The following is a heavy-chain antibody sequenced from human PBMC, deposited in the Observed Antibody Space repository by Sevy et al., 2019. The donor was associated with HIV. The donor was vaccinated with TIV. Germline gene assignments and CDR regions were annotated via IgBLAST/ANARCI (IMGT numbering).Heavy chain of an antibody. CDR1: GYTFTSYG. J-gene: IGHJ4*02. Sequence: ASVKVSCEASGYTFTSYGIFWVRQAPGQGLEWMGWISAYNGNTNYAQRLQGRVTMTTDTSTSTAYMELTSLRSDDTAVYYCVRGPRKYYDSSGYYYPPSYWGQGTLVTVSS. CDR2: ISAYNGNT. V-gene: IGHV1-18*01. CDR3: VRGPRKYYDSSGYYYPPSY. D-gene: IGHD3-22*01.